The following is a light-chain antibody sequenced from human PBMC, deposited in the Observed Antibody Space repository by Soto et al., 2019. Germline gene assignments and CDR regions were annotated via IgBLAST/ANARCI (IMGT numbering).Light chain of an antibody. CDR3: QQYGSSPPT. V-gene: IGKV3-20*01. Sequence: EIVLTQSPGTLSLSPGDGATLSCSASQTVSSNFLAWYQQRPAQAPRLLIHGASTRATGITDRFSGSVSGTDFTLIISGLEPEDFAVYYCQQYGSSPPTFGQGTRLEIK. CDR2: GAS. CDR1: QTVSSNF. J-gene: IGKJ5*01.